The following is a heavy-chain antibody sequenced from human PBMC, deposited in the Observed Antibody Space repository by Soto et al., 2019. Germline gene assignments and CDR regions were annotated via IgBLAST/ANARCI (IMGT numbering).Heavy chain of an antibody. CDR2: ISASTRNT. Sequence: QVQLVQSGAEVKKPGASVKVSCQASGYTFTNYAISWVRQAPGQGLEWMGWISASTRNTDQPQNFQGRLTMNIDTSTNTADMQRRSLRSDDAAVYYCAISCCGVGSCYACWHFDRWGRGTMVNVSS. D-gene: IGHD2-15*01. CDR3: AISCCGVGSCYACWHFDR. V-gene: IGHV1-18*01. J-gene: IGHJ2*01. CDR1: GYTFTNYA.